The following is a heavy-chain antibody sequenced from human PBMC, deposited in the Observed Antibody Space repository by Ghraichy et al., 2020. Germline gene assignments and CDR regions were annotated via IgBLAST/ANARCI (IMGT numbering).Heavy chain of an antibody. CDR2: IKQGGGEK. J-gene: IGHJ4*02. Sequence: GGSLRLSCVGSEFSFNKFWMSWVRQAPGKGLEWVASIKQGGGEKHYADSLKGRIAISRDNTQNSLFPQLDSLRVDDTAVYYCARARGGWCTTTNCFAEYAEYWGEGTLVTVSS. CDR1: EFSFNKFW. D-gene: IGHD1-26*01. CDR3: ARARGGWCTTTNCFAEYAEY. V-gene: IGHV3-7*01.